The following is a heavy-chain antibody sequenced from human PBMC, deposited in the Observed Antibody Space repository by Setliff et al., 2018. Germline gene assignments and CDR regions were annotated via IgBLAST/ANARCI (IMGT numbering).Heavy chain of an antibody. CDR1: GYTFTSYY. CDR3: ARLVRFCTRTACQTVAGDES. CDR2: INIGGGSA. D-gene: IGHD2-8*01. V-gene: IGHV1-46*01. Sequence: ASVKVSCKASGYTFTSYYMYWLRQAPGQGPEWMGTINIGGGSASYAQKFQDRVTMTRDTSTSTVYLEMSSLRADDTAVYYCARLVRFCTRTACQTVAGDESWGQGTLVTVSS. J-gene: IGHJ5*01.